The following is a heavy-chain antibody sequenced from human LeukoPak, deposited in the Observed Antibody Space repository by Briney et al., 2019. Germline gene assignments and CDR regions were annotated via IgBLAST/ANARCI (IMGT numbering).Heavy chain of an antibody. D-gene: IGHD3-16*02. CDR2: ISWNSGSI. CDR1: GFTFDDYA. J-gene: IGHJ4*02. CDR3: AKARSGGVIVPRYFDY. Sequence: GGSLRLSCAASGFTFDDYAMHWVRQAPGKGLEWVSGISWNSGSIGYADSVKGRFTISRDNAKNSLYLQMNSLRAEDTALYYCAKARSGGVIVPRYFDYWGQGTLVTVFS. V-gene: IGHV3-9*01.